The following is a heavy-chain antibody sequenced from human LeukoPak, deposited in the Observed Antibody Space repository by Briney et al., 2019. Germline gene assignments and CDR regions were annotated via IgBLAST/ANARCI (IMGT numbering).Heavy chain of an antibody. CDR3: ARIVVVITRGVPFSVFDY. D-gene: IGHD3-22*01. CDR1: GYTFTGYY. V-gene: IGHV1-2*02. CDR2: INPNSGGT. Sequence: ASVNVSCKASGYTFTGYYMHWVRQAPGQGLEWMGWINPNSGGTNYAQKFQGRVTMTRDTSISTAYMELSRLRSDDTAVYYCARIVVVITRGVPFSVFDYWGQGTLVTVSS. J-gene: IGHJ4*02.